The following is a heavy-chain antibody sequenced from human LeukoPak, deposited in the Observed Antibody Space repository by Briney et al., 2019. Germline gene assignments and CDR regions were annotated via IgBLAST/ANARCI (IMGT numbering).Heavy chain of an antibody. J-gene: IGHJ5*02. Sequence: PGGSLRLSCAASGFTFSSYAMSWVRQAPGKGLEWVSAISGSGGSTYYADSVKGRFTISRDNSKNTLYLQMNSLRAEDTAVYYCAKDSCSSTSCYPNWFDPWGQGTLVTVSS. D-gene: IGHD2-2*01. CDR3: AKDSCSSTSCYPNWFDP. CDR1: GFTFSSYA. V-gene: IGHV3-23*01. CDR2: ISGSGGST.